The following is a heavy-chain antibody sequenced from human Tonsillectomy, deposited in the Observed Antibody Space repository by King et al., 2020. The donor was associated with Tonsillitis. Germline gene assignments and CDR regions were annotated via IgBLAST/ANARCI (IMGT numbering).Heavy chain of an antibody. J-gene: IGHJ4*02. CDR3: VRDRPVDAADY. V-gene: IGHV3-48*02. CDR1: GFTFSNFE. Sequence: VQLVESGGGLVQPGGSLRLSCVASGFTFSNFEMNWVRQAPGKGLEWVAFIDNTGGGRKFYADFVKGRFTISRDNARNSLYLQMDNLRDEDPAVYFCVRDRPVDAADYWGQGTLVTVSS. CDR2: IDNTGGGRK. D-gene: IGHD2-15*01.